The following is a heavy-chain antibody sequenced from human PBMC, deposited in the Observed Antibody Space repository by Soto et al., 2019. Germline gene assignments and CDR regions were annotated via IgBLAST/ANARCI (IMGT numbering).Heavy chain of an antibody. D-gene: IGHD3-22*01. Sequence: VGSLRLSCAASGFTFSSYAMSWVRQAPGKGLEWVSAISGSGGSTYYADSVKGRFTISRDNSKNTLYLQMNSLRAEDTAVYYCAKDGYYYDSSGYEIDYWGQGTLVTVSS. V-gene: IGHV3-23*01. CDR2: ISGSGGST. CDR1: GFTFSSYA. J-gene: IGHJ4*02. CDR3: AKDGYYYDSSGYEIDY.